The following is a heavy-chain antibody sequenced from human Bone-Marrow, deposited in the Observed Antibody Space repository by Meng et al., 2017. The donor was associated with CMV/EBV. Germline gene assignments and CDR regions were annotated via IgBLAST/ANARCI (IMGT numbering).Heavy chain of an antibody. D-gene: IGHD3-3*01. CDR2: ISAYNGNT. V-gene: IGHV1-18*01. Sequence: HRGQADAGVKGAECAVKVSWHASAYTCSGESVSGVRQAPGQGREWMRLISAYNGNTNYAHKLQGRVTMTTDTTTGTAYMELRSLISNDTAVYYCAGDYYVVWSGYPKYFQHWGQGTLVTVSS. J-gene: IGHJ1*01. CDR1: AYTCSGES. CDR3: AGDYYVVWSGYPKYFQH.